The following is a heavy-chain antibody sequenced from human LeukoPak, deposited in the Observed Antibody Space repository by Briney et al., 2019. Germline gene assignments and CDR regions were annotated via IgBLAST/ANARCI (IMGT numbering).Heavy chain of an antibody. J-gene: IGHJ4*02. V-gene: IGHV3-53*01. D-gene: IGHD3-10*01. CDR2: IYREGSNSE. Sequence: GGSLRLTCAASGFTVSSNYMSWVRQALGKGLGWVSVIYREGSNSEYYADSVKGRFTISRDSSKNTVYFQMNSLRAEDTATYYCARGLVSMVRGDFPLWGQGTLVTVSS. CDR1: GFTVSSNY. CDR3: ARGLVSMVRGDFPL.